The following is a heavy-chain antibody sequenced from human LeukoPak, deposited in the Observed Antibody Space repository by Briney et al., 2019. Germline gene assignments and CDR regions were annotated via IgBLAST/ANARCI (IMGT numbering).Heavy chain of an antibody. CDR3: ARDTYYYNSSAFYHYYYGMDV. CDR1: GFTFSNCW. D-gene: IGHD3-22*01. CDR2: IESDGSRT. J-gene: IGHJ6*02. V-gene: IGHV3-74*01. Sequence: GGSLRLSCTASGFTFSNCWMHWVRQAPGKGLEWVSRIESDGSRTRYADSVKGRFTISRDNAKNTLYLQMNSLSAEDTAVYYCARDTYYYNSSAFYHYYYGMDVWGQGTTVTVSS.